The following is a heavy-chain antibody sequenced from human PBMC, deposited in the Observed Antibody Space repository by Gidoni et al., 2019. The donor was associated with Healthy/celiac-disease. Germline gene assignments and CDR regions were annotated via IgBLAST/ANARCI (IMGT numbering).Heavy chain of an antibody. V-gene: IGHV4-4*02. CDR1: GRSISSINW. Sequence: QVQLQESGPGLVKPSGTLSLTCAVSGRSISSINWWSWVRQPPGKGLEWIGEIYHSGSTNYNPSLKSRVTISVDKSKNQFSLKLSSVTAADTAVYYCARLDYYGSGSYSLPLFDYWGQGTLVTVSS. CDR2: IYHSGST. J-gene: IGHJ4*02. D-gene: IGHD3-10*01. CDR3: ARLDYYGSGSYSLPLFDY.